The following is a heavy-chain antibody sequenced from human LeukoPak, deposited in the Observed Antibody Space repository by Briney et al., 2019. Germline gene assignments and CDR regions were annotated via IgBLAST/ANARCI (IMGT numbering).Heavy chain of an antibody. CDR2: ISYDGSNK. D-gene: IGHD2-15*01. CDR1: GFTFSTYG. Sequence: GGSLRLSCAASGFTFSTYGMHSVRQAPAKGPEWVAVISYDGSNKYYAESVKGRFTISRDNSKNTLYLQMNSLRAEDTAVYYCAKDEGHCTGGSCYRQDYWGQGTMVTVSS. V-gene: IGHV3-30*18. CDR3: AKDEGHCTGGSCYRQDY. J-gene: IGHJ4*02.